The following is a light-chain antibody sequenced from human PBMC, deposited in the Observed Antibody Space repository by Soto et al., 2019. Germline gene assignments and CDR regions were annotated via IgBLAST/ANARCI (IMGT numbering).Light chain of an antibody. CDR3: CSYGGSNNVI. Sequence: QSALTQPPSASGSPGQSVTISCTGTSSDVGGYNYVSWYQQHPGKVPKLMIYEVNKRPSGVPDRFSGSKSGNTASLTVSGLQAEDEADYYCCSYGGSNNVIFGGGTKLTVL. J-gene: IGLJ2*01. CDR2: EVN. CDR1: SSDVGGYNY. V-gene: IGLV2-8*01.